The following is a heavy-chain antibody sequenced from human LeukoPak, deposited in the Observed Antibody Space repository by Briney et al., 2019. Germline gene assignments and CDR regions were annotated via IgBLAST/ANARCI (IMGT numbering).Heavy chain of an antibody. Sequence: GGSLRLSCAASGFTVSSNYMSWVRQAPGKGLEWVSVIYSGGSTYYADSVKGRFTISRDNSKNTLYLQMNSLRAEDTAVYYCASSGGRSPYYFDYWGQGTLVTVSS. CDR1: GFTVSSNY. CDR3: ASSGGRSPYYFDY. D-gene: IGHD3-16*01. V-gene: IGHV3-53*01. CDR2: IYSGGST. J-gene: IGHJ4*02.